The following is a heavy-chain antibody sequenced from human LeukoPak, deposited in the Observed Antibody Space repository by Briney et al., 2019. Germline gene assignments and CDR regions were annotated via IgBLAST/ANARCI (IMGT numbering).Heavy chain of an antibody. D-gene: IGHD6-19*01. CDR1: GGSISSGDSY. CDR3: ARAKSGWYAGAFTFDY. CDR2: VYYSGST. Sequence: PSETLSLTCTVSGGSISSGDSYWSWIRQPPGKGLEWIGYVYYSGSTYYNPSLKSRVTISVDTSKNQFSLKLSSVTAADTAVYYCARAKSGWYAGAFTFDYWGQGTLVTVSS. J-gene: IGHJ4*02. V-gene: IGHV4-30-4*01.